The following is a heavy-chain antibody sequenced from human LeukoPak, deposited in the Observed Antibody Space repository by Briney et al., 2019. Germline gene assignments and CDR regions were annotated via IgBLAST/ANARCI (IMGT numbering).Heavy chain of an antibody. J-gene: IGHJ4*02. D-gene: IGHD6-13*01. V-gene: IGHV1-2*02. CDR1: GYTFTDYY. CDR2: INPNSGDR. Sequence: GASVKVSCKASGYTFTDYYMHWVRQAPGQGLEWMGWINPNSGDRNYAQKFQGRVTMTRDTSINTAYMELTRLRSDDTAVYYCARDGAEKQQPEDFWGQGTLVTVSS. CDR3: ARDGAEKQQPEDF.